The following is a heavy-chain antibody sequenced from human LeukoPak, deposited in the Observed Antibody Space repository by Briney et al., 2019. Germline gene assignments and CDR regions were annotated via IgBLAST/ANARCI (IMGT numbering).Heavy chain of an antibody. D-gene: IGHD3-9*01. Sequence: SESLSLTCAIYCGSFSVYYWRWISQPPGEGLVFLGEINNSGSTNYSPSLKSRLTISGDTSKNQFSLKLSYVTAADTAVYYCARGTVRYFDWLLSAWGQGTLVTVAS. J-gene: IGHJ5*02. CDR1: CGSFSVYY. V-gene: IGHV4-34*01. CDR3: ARGTVRYFDWLLSA. CDR2: INNSGST.